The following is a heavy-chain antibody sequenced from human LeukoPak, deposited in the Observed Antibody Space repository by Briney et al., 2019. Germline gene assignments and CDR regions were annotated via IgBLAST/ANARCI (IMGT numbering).Heavy chain of an antibody. D-gene: IGHD5-18*01. Sequence: GGSLRLSCAASGITFRNYGMHWVRQAPGKGLVWVAIIWYDGSNKYYADSVKGRFTISRDNSKNTLYLQMDSLRVEDTAVYYCASVWRALGYTIDYWGQGTQVAVSS. CDR1: GITFRNYG. J-gene: IGHJ4*02. V-gene: IGHV3-33*01. CDR3: ASVWRALGYTIDY. CDR2: IWYDGSNK.